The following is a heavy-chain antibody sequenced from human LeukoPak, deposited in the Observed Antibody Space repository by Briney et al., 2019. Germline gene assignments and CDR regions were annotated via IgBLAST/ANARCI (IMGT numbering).Heavy chain of an antibody. CDR2: INNDGSST. J-gene: IGHJ4*02. CDR1: GFTFSSYL. Sequence: GGSLRLSCAASGFTFSSYLMHWIRQAPGKGLVWVSRINNDGSSTNYADSVKGRFTISRDNAKNTVYLQMNSLRGEDTAVYYCVRDPPGEGVDHWGQGTLVAVSS. D-gene: IGHD2-21*01. V-gene: IGHV3-74*01. CDR3: VRDPPGEGVDH.